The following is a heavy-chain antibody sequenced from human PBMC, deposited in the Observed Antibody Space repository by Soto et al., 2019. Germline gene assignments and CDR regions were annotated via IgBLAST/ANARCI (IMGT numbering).Heavy chain of an antibody. CDR2: IKSKTDGGTT. J-gene: IGHJ4*02. CDR3: TTDLGRSWLRPNLDY. Sequence: EVQLVESGGGLVKPGGSLRLSCAASGFTFSNAWMSWVRQAPGKGLEWVGRIKSKTDGGTTDYAAPVKGRFTISRDDSKNTLYLQMSSLKTEDTAVYYCTTDLGRSWLRPNLDYWGQGTLVTVSS. CDR1: GFTFSNAW. V-gene: IGHV3-15*01. D-gene: IGHD5-12*01.